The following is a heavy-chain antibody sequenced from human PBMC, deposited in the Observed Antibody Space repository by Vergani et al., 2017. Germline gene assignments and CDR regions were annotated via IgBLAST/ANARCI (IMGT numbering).Heavy chain of an antibody. CDR1: GGSISSSSYY. D-gene: IGHD3-3*01. CDR2: IYYSGST. Sequence: QLQLQESGPGLVKPSETLSLTCTVSGGSISSSSYYWGWIRQPPGKGLEWIGSIYYSGSTYYNPSLKSRVTISVDTSKNQFSLKLSSVTAADTAVYYCARGGWYDFWSGYYTATFDYWGQGTLVTVAS. J-gene: IGHJ4*02. CDR3: ARGGWYDFWSGYYTATFDY. V-gene: IGHV4-39*01.